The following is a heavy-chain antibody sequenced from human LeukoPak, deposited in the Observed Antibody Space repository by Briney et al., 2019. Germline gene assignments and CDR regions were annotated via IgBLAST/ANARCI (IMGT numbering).Heavy chain of an antibody. Sequence: GGSLRLSCVASEFNARYTYMTWVRQAPGKGLEWISVIYRGGYTDYADSVKGRFTISSDNPKRTLYLQMNRLGAEDTATYYCAIGSTVFHARRWGQGTRVTVSS. D-gene: IGHD4-17*01. CDR3: AIGSTVFHARR. CDR1: EFNARYTY. V-gene: IGHV3-53*01. J-gene: IGHJ4*02. CDR2: IYRGGYT.